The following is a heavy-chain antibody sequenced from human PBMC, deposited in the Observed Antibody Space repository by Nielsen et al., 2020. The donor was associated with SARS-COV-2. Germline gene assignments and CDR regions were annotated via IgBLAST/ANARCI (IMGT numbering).Heavy chain of an antibody. CDR2: IKQDGSEK. V-gene: IGHV3-7*01. J-gene: IGHJ4*02. CDR3: ASLYSSSWYFDY. Sequence: GESLKISCAASGFNFSSFWMSWVRQAPGKGLEWVANIKQDGSEKYYVDSVKGRFTISRDNAKNSLYLQMNSLRAEDTAVYYCASLYSSSWYFDYWGQGTLVTVSS. D-gene: IGHD6-13*01. CDR1: GFNFSSFW.